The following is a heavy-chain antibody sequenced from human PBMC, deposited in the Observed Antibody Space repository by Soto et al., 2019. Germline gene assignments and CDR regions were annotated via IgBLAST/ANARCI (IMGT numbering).Heavy chain of an antibody. CDR1: GFTFSSYG. V-gene: IGHV3-33*01. D-gene: IGHD3-10*01. CDR2: IWYDGSNK. CDR3: ARSGSGSYLAVPVAEYYYYYGMDV. J-gene: IGHJ6*02. Sequence: QVQLVESGGGVVQPGRSLRLSCAASGFTFSSYGMHWVRQAPGKGLEWVAVIWYDGSNKYYADSVKGRFPISRDNSKNTLYVQMNSLRAEDTAVYYCARSGSGSYLAVPVAEYYYYYGMDVWGQGTTVTVSS.